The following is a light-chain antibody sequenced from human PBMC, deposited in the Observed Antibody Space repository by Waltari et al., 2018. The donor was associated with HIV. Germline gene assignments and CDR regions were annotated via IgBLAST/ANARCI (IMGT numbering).Light chain of an antibody. J-gene: IGLJ1*01. CDR2: EVT. Sequence: QSALTQPASVSGSPGQSITISCTGNSSDIANYNLVSWYQQYPAKAPKLIIYEVTKRPSGVSHRFSGAKSGNTASLTISGLLAEDEADYYCCSYASRARYYVVGGGTAVTVL. V-gene: IGLV2-23*02. CDR1: SSDIANYNL. CDR3: CSYASRARYYV.